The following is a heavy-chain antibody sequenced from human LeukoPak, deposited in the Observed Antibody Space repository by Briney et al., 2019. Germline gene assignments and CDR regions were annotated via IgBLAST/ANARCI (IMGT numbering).Heavy chain of an antibody. D-gene: IGHD1-14*01. Sequence: ASVKVSCKASGYTFTGYYMHWVRQAPGQGLEWMGWISAYNGNTNYAQKLQGRVTMTTDTSTSTAYMELRSLRSDDTAVYYCARDTSRLPGYYYYYGMDVWGQGTTVTVSS. CDR2: ISAYNGNT. CDR1: GYTFTGYY. CDR3: ARDTSRLPGYYYYYGMDV. V-gene: IGHV1-18*04. J-gene: IGHJ6*02.